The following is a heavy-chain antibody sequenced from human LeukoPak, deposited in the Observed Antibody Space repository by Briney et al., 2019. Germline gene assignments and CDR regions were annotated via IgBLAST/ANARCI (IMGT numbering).Heavy chain of an antibody. CDR2: ISAYNGNT. CDR3: ARAQGLRYFGGQGWFDP. Sequence: ASVKVSCKASGYTFTSYGISWVRQAPGQGLEWMGWISAYNGNTNYAQKFQGRVTMTRDTSISTAYMELSRLRSDDTAVYYCARAQGLRYFGGQGWFDPWGQGTLVTVSS. J-gene: IGHJ5*02. V-gene: IGHV1-18*01. CDR1: GYTFTSYG. D-gene: IGHD3-9*01.